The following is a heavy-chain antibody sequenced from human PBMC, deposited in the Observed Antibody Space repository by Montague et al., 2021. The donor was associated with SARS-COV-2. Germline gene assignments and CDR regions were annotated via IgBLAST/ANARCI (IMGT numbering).Heavy chain of an antibody. CDR2: IYYSGST. Sequence: TLSLTCTVSGDSISSGGYYWSWIRQHPGKGLEWIGYIYYSGSTYYNPSLKSRVTISVDTSKNQFSLKLSSVTAADTAVYYCARVSVEMATMGVYYYGMDVWGQGTTVTVSS. D-gene: IGHD5-24*01. CDR3: ARVSVEMATMGVYYYGMDV. CDR1: GDSISSGGYY. J-gene: IGHJ6*02. V-gene: IGHV4-31*03.